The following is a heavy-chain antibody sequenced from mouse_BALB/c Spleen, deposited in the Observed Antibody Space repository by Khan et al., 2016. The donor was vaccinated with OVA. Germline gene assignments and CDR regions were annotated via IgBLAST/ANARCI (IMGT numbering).Heavy chain of an antibody. CDR1: GHSFTSYL. CDR3: TRGGFSSFAY. D-gene: IGHD1-3*01. Sequence: EVELVESGTVLARPGASVKMSCKASGHSFTSYLIHWVKQRPGQGLEWIGDIYPGNSDTRYNQKFKDKAKLTSGTSASTAYMELSSLTNEDSAVYYRTRGGFSSFAYWGQGTLVTVSA. CDR2: IYPGNSDT. V-gene: IGHV1-5*01. J-gene: IGHJ3*01.